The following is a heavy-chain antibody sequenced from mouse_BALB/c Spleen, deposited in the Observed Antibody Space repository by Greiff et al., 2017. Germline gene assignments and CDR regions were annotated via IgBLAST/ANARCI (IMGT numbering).Heavy chain of an antibody. Sequence: QVQLQQSGAELAKPGASVKMSCKASGYTFTSYWMHWVKQRPGQGLEWIGYINPSTGYTEYNQKFKDKATLTADKSSSTAYMQLSSLTSEDSAVYYCASWITTVDDYWGQGTTLTVSS. CDR3: ASWITTVDDY. V-gene: IGHV1-7*01. J-gene: IGHJ2*01. D-gene: IGHD1-1*01. CDR2: INPSTGYT. CDR1: GYTFTSYW.